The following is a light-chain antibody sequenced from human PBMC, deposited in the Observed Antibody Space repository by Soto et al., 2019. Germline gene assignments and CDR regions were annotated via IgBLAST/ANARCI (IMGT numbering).Light chain of an antibody. CDR3: QQSNNWPKT. CDR1: QSVNSN. CDR2: DAS. Sequence: EIVMTQSPATLSVSPGETATLSCRASQSVNSNLAWYQQKPGQAPRLLISDASTRAAGLPARFSGSGSGTEFTLTISSLXXXXFXVYFCQQSNNWPKTFGQGTKVEIK. V-gene: IGKV3-15*01. J-gene: IGKJ1*01.